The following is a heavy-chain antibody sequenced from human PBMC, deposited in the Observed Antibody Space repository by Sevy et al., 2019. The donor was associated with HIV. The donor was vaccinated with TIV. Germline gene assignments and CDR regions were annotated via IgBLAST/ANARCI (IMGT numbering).Heavy chain of an antibody. D-gene: IGHD1-26*01. V-gene: IGHV3-23*01. CDR2: ISGSGGST. Sequence: GGSLRLSCAASGFTFSSYAMSWVRQAPGKGLEWVSAISGSGGSTYYAHSVKGRFTISRDNSKNTLYLQMNSLRAEDTAVYYCAKTQWELPDYFDYWGQGTLVTVSS. CDR1: GFTFSSYA. J-gene: IGHJ4*02. CDR3: AKTQWELPDYFDY.